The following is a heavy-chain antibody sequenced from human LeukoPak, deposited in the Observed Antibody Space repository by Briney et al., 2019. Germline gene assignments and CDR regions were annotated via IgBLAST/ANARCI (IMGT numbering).Heavy chain of an antibody. CDR3: ARGPAYSSPYTNY. CDR1: GYTFTGYY. CDR2: IDPNSGGT. V-gene: IGHV1-2*02. Sequence: ASVKVSCKASGYTFTGYYMHWVRQAPGQGLEWMGWIDPNSGGTNYAQKFQGRVTMTRDTSISTAYMELSRLTSDDTAMYYCARGPAYSSPYTNYWGQGTLVTVSS. D-gene: IGHD6-6*01. J-gene: IGHJ4*02.